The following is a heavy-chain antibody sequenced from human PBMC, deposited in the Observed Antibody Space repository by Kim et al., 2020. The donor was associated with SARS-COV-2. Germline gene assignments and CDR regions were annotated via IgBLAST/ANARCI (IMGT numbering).Heavy chain of an antibody. CDR2: IRYDGGDE. CDR1: GFIFSSYG. CDR3: AKRGGDPSYLDS. D-gene: IGHD2-21*02. Sequence: GGSLRLSCAASGFIFSSYGMHWVRQAPGKGLEWVAVIRYDGGDEYYADSVKGRFTVSRDNPKNTLYLQMSSLRVEDTAVYYCAKRGGDPSYLDSWGQGTLVTVSS. J-gene: IGHJ4*02. V-gene: IGHV3-30*02.